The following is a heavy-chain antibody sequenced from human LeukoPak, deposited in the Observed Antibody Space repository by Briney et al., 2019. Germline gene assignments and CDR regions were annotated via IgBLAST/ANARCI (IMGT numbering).Heavy chain of an antibody. D-gene: IGHD3-3*01. J-gene: IGHJ2*01. CDR3: ARDLDFWSGSQNRYFDL. Sequence: PSETLSLTCTVSGGSISSYYWSWIRQPAGKGLEWIGRIYTSGSTNYNPSLKSRVTMSVDTSKNQLSLKLSSVTAADTAVYYCARDLDFWSGSQNRYFDLWGRGTLVTVSS. CDR2: IYTSGST. V-gene: IGHV4-4*07. CDR1: GGSISSYY.